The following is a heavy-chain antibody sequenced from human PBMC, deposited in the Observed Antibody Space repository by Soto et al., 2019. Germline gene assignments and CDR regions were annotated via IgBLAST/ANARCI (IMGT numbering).Heavy chain of an antibody. J-gene: IGHJ4*02. Sequence: PSETLSLTCTVSGDSISTFYWGWMRQSPGKELEWIGYVYYTGSTNYNPSLKSRVTISVDRSKNQFSLKLTSANAADTAVYYCARGRASASYYLLDYWGQGTLVTVSS. CDR3: ARGRASASYYLLDY. CDR1: GDSISTFY. CDR2: VYYTGST. D-gene: IGHD3-10*01. V-gene: IGHV4-59*01.